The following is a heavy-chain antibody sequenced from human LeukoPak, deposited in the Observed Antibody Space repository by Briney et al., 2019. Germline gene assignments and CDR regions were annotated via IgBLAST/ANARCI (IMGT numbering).Heavy chain of an antibody. CDR3: ARLEHTVHAFDI. CDR1: GLTVSSNY. D-gene: IGHD3-10*01. J-gene: IGHJ3*02. V-gene: IGHV3-66*04. CDR2: IYSGGST. Sequence: GGSLRLSCAASGLTVSSNYMSWVRQAPGKGLEWVSVIYSGGSTYYADSVKGRFTISRDNSKNTLYLQMNSLRAEDTAVYYCARLEHTVHAFDIWGQGTMVTVSS.